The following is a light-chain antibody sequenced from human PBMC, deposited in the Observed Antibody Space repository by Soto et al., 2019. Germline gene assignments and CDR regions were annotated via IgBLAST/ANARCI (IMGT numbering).Light chain of an antibody. J-gene: IGLJ2*01. CDR2: EDT. CDR1: RSDVGSYNL. V-gene: IGLV2-23*01. CDR3: CSYAGNYVI. Sequence: QSALTQPDSVSGSPGQSITISCTGTRSDVGSYNLFSWYQQHPGKAPKLIIYEDTKRPSGVSNRFSGSKSGNTASLTISGLQAEDEADYYCCSYAGNYVIFGGGTKLTVL.